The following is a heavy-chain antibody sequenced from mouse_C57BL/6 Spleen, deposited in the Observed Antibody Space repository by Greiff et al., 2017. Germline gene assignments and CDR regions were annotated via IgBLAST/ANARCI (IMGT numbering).Heavy chain of an antibody. D-gene: IGHD2-4*01. CDR2: INPNNGGT. CDR1: GYTFTDYN. V-gene: IGHV1-18*01. Sequence: VQLKQSGPELVKPGASVKIPCKASGYTFTDYNMDWVKQSHGKSLEWIGDINPNNGGTIYNQKFQGKATLTVDKSSSTAYMELRSLASEDTAVYYCAREEGLYDYDVWFAYWGQGTLVTVSA. J-gene: IGHJ3*01. CDR3: AREEGLYDYDVWFAY.